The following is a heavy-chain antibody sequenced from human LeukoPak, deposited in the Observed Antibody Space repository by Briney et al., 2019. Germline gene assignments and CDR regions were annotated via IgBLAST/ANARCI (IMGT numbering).Heavy chain of an antibody. CDR3: ARLIGAVGAQGGDFDV. Sequence: PSETLSLTCTVSGGSISSSSYSWGWIRQPPGKGLEWIGSIHHSGSTHYNPSLRSRVTISIDTSTNQFSLKMSSVTAADTAVFYCARLIGAVGAQGGDFDVWGQGTMVTVSS. V-gene: IGHV4-39*01. CDR2: IHHSGST. CDR1: GGSISSSSYS. J-gene: IGHJ3*01. D-gene: IGHD1-26*01.